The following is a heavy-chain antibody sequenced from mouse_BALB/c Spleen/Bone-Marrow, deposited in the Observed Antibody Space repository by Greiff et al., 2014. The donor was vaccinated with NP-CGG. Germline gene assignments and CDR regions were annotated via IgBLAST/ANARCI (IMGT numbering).Heavy chain of an antibody. V-gene: IGHV5-6*01. J-gene: IGHJ3*01. CDR3: ARQRGGGYYGFFAY. Sequence: EVKLVESGGALVKPGGSLKLSCAASGFTFSSYGMSWVRQTPDKRLEWVATISSGDGYTYYPDSVKGRFTISRDNAKNTLYLQMSSLTSEDSAMCYCARQRGGGYYGFFAYWGQGTLVTVSA. D-gene: IGHD1-1*01. CDR1: GFTFSSYG. CDR2: ISSGDGYT.